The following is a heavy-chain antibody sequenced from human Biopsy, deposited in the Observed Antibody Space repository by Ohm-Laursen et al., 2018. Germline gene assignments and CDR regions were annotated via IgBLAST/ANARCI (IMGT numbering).Heavy chain of an antibody. CDR2: IFYSANT. Sequence: TLSLTYTVSGVSINGGRYYWNWIRHHPGKGLEWNGNIFYSANTYYNPSLKSRVTISVDASKNQFSLKLSSVTAADTAVYYCARLGSGDYFPTFFDFWGQGALVTVSS. J-gene: IGHJ4*02. D-gene: IGHD5-12*01. CDR3: ARLGSGDYFPTFFDF. CDR1: GVSINGGRYY. V-gene: IGHV4-31*03.